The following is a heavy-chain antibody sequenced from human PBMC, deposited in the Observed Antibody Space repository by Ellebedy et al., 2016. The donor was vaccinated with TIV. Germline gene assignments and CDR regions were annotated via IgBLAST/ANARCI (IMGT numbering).Heavy chain of an antibody. CDR3: ARADFGAAAGTGSRALDY. D-gene: IGHD6-13*01. Sequence: GGSLRLXXAASGFTFSSLAMHWVRQAPGKGLEWVAVTSNDGNNKYYSDSVKGRFTISRDNSKNTLYLQMDSLRAEDTAVYYCARADFGAAAGTGSRALDYWGQGTLVTVSS. CDR2: TSNDGNNK. CDR1: GFTFSSLA. V-gene: IGHV3-30-3*01. J-gene: IGHJ4*02.